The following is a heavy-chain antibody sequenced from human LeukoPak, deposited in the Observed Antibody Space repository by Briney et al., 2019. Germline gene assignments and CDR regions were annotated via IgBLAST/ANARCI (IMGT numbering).Heavy chain of an antibody. V-gene: IGHV1-2*02. CDR2: INPNSGGT. J-gene: IGHJ4*02. Sequence: ASVKVSCTASGYTFTVYYMHWVRQAPGQGLEWMGWINPNSGGTNYAQKFQGRVTMTRDTSISTAYMELSRLRSDATAVYYCARDRGFGELALDYWGQGTLVTVSS. D-gene: IGHD3-10*01. CDR1: GYTFTVYY. CDR3: ARDRGFGELALDY.